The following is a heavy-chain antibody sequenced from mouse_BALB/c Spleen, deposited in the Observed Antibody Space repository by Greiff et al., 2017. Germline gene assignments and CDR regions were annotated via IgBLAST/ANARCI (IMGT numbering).Heavy chain of an antibody. J-gene: IGHJ1*01. CDR2: ISYSGST. Sequence: VQLKESGPSLVKPSQTLSLTCSVTGDSITSGYWNWIRKFPGNKLEYMGYISYSGSTYYNPSLNSRISITRDTAKNKYYLQLNSVTTEDTAKYYCASAITTVVARYFDVWGAGTTVTVAS. CDR3: ASAITTVVARYFDV. CDR1: GDSITSGY. V-gene: IGHV3-8*02. D-gene: IGHD1-1*01.